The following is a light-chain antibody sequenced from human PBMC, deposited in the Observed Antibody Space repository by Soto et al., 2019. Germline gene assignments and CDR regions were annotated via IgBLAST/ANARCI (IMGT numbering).Light chain of an antibody. CDR3: QKYDSAPLT. J-gene: IGKJ4*01. Sequence: DIQMTQSPSSLTASVGDRVTISCRASQGFSNSLAWYQQKPGKVPTLLIYGASILQSGVPSRFSRSGSGHDFTLTISSLRPEDVATYYCQKYDSAPLTFGGGTKVEIK. V-gene: IGKV1-27*01. CDR2: GAS. CDR1: QGFSNS.